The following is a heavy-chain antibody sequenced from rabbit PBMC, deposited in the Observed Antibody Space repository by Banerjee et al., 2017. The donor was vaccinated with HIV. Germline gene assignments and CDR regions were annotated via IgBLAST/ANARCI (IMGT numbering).Heavy chain of an antibody. CDR3: ARSRDGGFDL. D-gene: IGHD2-1*01. J-gene: IGHJ4*01. Sequence: QSLEESGGDLVKPGASLTLTCTASGFSFSSTYWICWVRQAPGKGLEWIACIDTGSSGRTYYASWAKGRFTISSDNAQNTVDLQMNSLTAADTATYFCARSRDGGFDLWGQGTLVTVS. CDR1: GFSFSSTYW. V-gene: IGHV1S40*01. CDR2: IDTGSSGRT.